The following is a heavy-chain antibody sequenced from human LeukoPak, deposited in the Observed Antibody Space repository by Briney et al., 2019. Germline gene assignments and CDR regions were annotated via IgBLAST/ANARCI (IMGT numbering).Heavy chain of an antibody. CDR1: GGSISSGDYY. CDR3: ARADIVVVVAAAHDAFDI. V-gene: IGHV4-30-4*01. D-gene: IGHD2-15*01. J-gene: IGHJ3*02. CDR2: IYYSGST. Sequence: SQTLSLTCTVSGGSISSGDYYWSWIRQPPGKGLEWFGYIYYSGSTYYNPSLKSRVTISVDTSKNQFSLKLSFVTAADTAVYYCARADIVVVVAAAHDAFDIWGQGTMVTVSS.